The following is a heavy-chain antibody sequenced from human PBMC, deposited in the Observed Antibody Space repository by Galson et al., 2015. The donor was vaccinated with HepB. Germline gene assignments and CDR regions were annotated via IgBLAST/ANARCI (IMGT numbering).Heavy chain of an antibody. Sequence: SLRLSCAASGFTFSSYDMHWVRQSTGRGLEWVSTIGVVGDTYYPDFLRGRFTISRDNAKNSFYLQMNNLRAGDTALYFCARDLLATTGPRYFDLWGRGTLVTVSS. V-gene: IGHV3-13*01. D-gene: IGHD2-8*02. J-gene: IGHJ2*01. CDR1: GFTFSSYD. CDR2: IGVVGDT. CDR3: ARDLLATTGPRYFDL.